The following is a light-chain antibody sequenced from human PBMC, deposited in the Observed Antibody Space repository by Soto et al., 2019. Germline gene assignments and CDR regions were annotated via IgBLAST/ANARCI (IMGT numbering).Light chain of an antibody. CDR1: QGIRND. J-gene: IGKJ1*01. CDR3: LQDYNYPWT. CDR2: AAS. V-gene: IGKV1-6*01. Sequence: AIQMTQSPSSLSASVGDRGTISWRASQGIRNDLGWYQQKPGKAPKLLIYAASSLQSGVPSRFSGSGSGTDFTLTISSLQPEDFATYYCLQDYNYPWTFGQGTKVDI.